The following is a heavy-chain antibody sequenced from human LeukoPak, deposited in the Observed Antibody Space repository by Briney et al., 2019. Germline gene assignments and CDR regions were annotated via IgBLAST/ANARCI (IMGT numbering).Heavy chain of an antibody. Sequence: SETLSLTCTVSGGSISSYYWSWIRQPPGKGLEWIGYIYYSGSTNYNPSLKSRVTISVDTSKNQFSLKLSSVTAADTAVYYCARVHADYYDSSGYYYASWGQGTLVTVPS. D-gene: IGHD3-22*01. CDR1: GGSISSYY. V-gene: IGHV4-59*08. CDR2: IYYSGST. J-gene: IGHJ4*02. CDR3: ARVHADYYDSSGYYYAS.